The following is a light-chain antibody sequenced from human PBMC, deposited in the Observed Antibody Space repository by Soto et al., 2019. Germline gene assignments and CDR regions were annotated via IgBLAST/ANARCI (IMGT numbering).Light chain of an antibody. CDR2: EVS. J-gene: IGLJ1*01. CDR1: SSNIGAGYD. Sequence: SVLTQPPSVSGAPGQRVTISCTGSSSNIGAGYDVHWYQQLPGKAPKLMIYEVSNRPSGVSNRFSGSKSGNTASLTISGLQAEDETDYYCFSYTSSGTYVFGTGTKVTV. CDR3: FSYTSSGTYV. V-gene: IGLV1-40*01.